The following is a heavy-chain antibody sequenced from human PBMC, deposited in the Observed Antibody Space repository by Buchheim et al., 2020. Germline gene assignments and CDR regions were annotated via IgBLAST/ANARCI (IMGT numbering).Heavy chain of an antibody. D-gene: IGHD5-18*01. V-gene: IGHV4-39*07. CDR3: ASIGAYIYGSNWGFFDS. Sequence: QLQLQESGPGLVKPSETLSLTCTVSGGSISSNTYHWGWIRRPPGKGLEWIGSVYYSATTYYSTSLKSRVTISVDSPKNQFSLKLTSVTAADTAVYYGASIGAYIYGSNWGFFDSWGPGAL. CDR2: VYYSATT. J-gene: IGHJ4*02. CDR1: GGSISSNTYH.